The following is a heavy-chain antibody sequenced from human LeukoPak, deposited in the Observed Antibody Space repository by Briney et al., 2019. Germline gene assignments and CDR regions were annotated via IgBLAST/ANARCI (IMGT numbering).Heavy chain of an antibody. Sequence: PGGSLRLSCAASGFTFSSYEMNWVRQAPGKGLEWVSYISSSGSTIYYADSVKGRFTISRDNAKNSLYLQMNSLRAEDTAVYYCARDRDGSSSGWYSSQTIDYWGQGTLVTVSS. V-gene: IGHV3-48*03. CDR1: GFTFSSYE. D-gene: IGHD6-19*01. CDR2: ISSSGSTI. CDR3: ARDRDGSSSGWYSSQTIDY. J-gene: IGHJ4*02.